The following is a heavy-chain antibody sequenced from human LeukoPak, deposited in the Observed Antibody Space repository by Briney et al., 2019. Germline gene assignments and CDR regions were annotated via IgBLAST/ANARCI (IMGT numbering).Heavy chain of an antibody. J-gene: IGHJ4*02. CDR1: GGSISSYY. CDR3: ARFLVVAATGGTMVSDY. Sequence: SETLSLTCTVSGGSISSYYWSWIRQPPGKGLEWIGYIYYSGSTNYNPSLKSRVTISVDTSKNQFSLKLSSVTAADTAVYYCARFLVVAATGGTMVSDYWGQGTLVTVSS. V-gene: IGHV4-59*08. CDR2: IYYSGST. D-gene: IGHD2-15*01.